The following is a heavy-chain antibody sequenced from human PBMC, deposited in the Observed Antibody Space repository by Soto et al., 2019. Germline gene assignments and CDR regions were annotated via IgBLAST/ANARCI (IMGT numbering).Heavy chain of an antibody. CDR2: IYNDGTYS. CDR3: TRGPRPISTGTGAY. Sequence: GGSLRLSCADSGFIFKMYWMHWVRQSPGKGLVWISRIYNDGTYSDYADSVRGRFTISRDNVNDTLYLQMNNLRAEDSGLYYCTRGPRPISTGTGAYWGQGTQVPVSS. D-gene: IGHD3-10*01. J-gene: IGHJ4*02. V-gene: IGHV3-74*01. CDR1: GFIFKMYW.